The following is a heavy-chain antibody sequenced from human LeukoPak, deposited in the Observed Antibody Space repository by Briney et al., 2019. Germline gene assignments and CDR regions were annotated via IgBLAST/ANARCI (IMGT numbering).Heavy chain of an antibody. V-gene: IGHV3-43*02. D-gene: IGHD2-15*01. CDR3: AKKIDTLGTNAFDI. J-gene: IGHJ3*02. Sequence: GVSLRLSCAASGFTFDDYVMHWVRQAPGKGLEWVSLISGDGGSTYYADSVRGRFTISRDNSKNSLYLQMDSLRTEDTAFYYCAKKIDTLGTNAFDIWGQETMVTVSS. CDR2: ISGDGGST. CDR1: GFTFDDYV.